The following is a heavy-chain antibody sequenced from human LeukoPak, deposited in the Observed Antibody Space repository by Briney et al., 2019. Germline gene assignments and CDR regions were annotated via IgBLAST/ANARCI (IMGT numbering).Heavy chain of an antibody. CDR1: GGSISSSSYY. D-gene: IGHD3-10*01. Sequence: SETLSLTCTVSGGSISSSSYYWGWIRQPPGKGLEWIGSIYYSGSTYYNPSLKSRVTISVDTSKNQFSLKLSSVTAADTAVYYCARQGAGVPFDYWGRGTLVTVSS. J-gene: IGHJ4*02. CDR3: ARQGAGVPFDY. CDR2: IYYSGST. V-gene: IGHV4-39*01.